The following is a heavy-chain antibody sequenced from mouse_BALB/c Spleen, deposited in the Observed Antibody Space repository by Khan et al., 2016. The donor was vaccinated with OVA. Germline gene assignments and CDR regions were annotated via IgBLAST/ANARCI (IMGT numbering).Heavy chain of an antibody. V-gene: IGHV1S81*02. Sequence: QVQLQQSGAELVKAGASVKMSCKASGYTFTSYWMHWVKQRPGQGLEWFAETNPSNGRTYYDEKFKGKATLTVDKSSSTAYMQLSGLTFEDSAVYYWARVKKILATYVDYWGQGTTLTVSS. CDR2: TNPSNGRT. CDR3: ARVKKILATYVDY. CDR1: GYTFTSYW. J-gene: IGHJ2*01. D-gene: IGHD1-1*01.